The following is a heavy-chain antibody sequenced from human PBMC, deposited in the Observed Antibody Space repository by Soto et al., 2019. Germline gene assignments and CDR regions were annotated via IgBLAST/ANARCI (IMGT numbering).Heavy chain of an antibody. CDR2: IMPIHVTT. CDR3: ARGWGLVS. V-gene: IGHV1-69*01. D-gene: IGHD3-16*01. J-gene: IGHJ4*02. Sequence: QMEQSGAEVRKPGSSVKVSCKPSGGSLTSYPMAWVRQAPGQGFEWMGGIMPIHVTTEYAQKFQGRVNITADESTNRATLELTGLTSEDTAVYYCARGWGLVSWGQGTLVTVSS. CDR1: GGSLTSYP.